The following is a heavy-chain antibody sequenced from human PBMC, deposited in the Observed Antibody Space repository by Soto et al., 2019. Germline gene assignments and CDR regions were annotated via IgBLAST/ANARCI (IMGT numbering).Heavy chain of an antibody. J-gene: IGHJ6*02. CDR1: GYTFTSYY. D-gene: IGHD2-21*02. V-gene: IGHV1-46*01. Sequence: QVQLVQSGAAVKKPGASVKVSCKASGYTFTSYYMHWVRQAPGQGLEWMGIINPSGGSTSYAQKFQGRVTMTRDTSTSTVYMELSSLRSEDTAVYYCASAYCGGDCYSSEDYYGMDVWGQGTTVTVSS. CDR2: INPSGGST. CDR3: ASAYCGGDCYSSEDYYGMDV.